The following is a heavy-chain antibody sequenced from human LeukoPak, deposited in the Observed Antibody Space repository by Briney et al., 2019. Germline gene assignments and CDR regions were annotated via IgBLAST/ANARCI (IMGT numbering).Heavy chain of an antibody. CDR3: AKDHGYSSGWYDY. Sequence: GGSLRLSCAASGFTFSSYAMSWVRQAPGKGLEWVSAISGSGGSTYYADSVKGRFTISRDNSKNTLYLQMNSLRAGDTAVYYCAKDHGYSSGWYDYWGQGTLVTVSS. V-gene: IGHV3-23*01. CDR2: ISGSGGST. J-gene: IGHJ4*02. CDR1: GFTFSSYA. D-gene: IGHD6-19*01.